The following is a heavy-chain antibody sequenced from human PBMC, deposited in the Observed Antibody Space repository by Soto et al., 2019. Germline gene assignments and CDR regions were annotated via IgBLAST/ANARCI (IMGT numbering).Heavy chain of an antibody. D-gene: IGHD2-2*01. CDR3: ATDASIVVVPAARMGDFDI. CDR2: FDPEDGET. Sequence: ASVKVSCKVSGYTLTELSMHWARQAPGKGLEWMGGFDPEDGETIYAQKFQGRVTMTEDTSTDTAYMELSSLRSEDTAVYYCATDASIVVVPAARMGDFDIWGQGAMVTVSS. V-gene: IGHV1-24*01. CDR1: GYTLTELS. J-gene: IGHJ3*02.